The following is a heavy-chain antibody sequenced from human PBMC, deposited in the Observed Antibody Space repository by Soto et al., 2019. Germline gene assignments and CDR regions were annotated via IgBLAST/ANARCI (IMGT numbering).Heavy chain of an antibody. Sequence: SETLSLTCAVYGGSFSGYYWSWIRQPPGKGLEWIGEINHSGSTNYNPSLKSRVTISVDTSKNQFSLKLSSVTAADTAVYYCARGRGLLWFGELFNYWGQGTLVTVSS. CDR2: INHSGST. CDR1: GGSFSGYY. V-gene: IGHV4-34*01. J-gene: IGHJ4*02. D-gene: IGHD3-10*01. CDR3: ARGRGLLWFGELFNY.